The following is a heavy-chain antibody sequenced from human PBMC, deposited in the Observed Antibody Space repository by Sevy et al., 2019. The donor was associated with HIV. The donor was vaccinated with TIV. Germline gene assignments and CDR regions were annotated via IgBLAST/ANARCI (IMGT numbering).Heavy chain of an antibody. V-gene: IGHV1-24*01. D-gene: IGHD3-22*01. CDR1: GYTLTQFS. CDR2: FDPEDGDPEDGKT. J-gene: IGHJ4*02. CDR3: ATTKDYYDSSGYPFDY. Sequence: ASVKVSCKVSGYTLTQFSMHWVRQAPGKGLEWMTTFDPEDGDPEDGKTIYEQKFLGRVTMNEDTTTETAYMELSNLRSDDTAAYYCATTKDYYDSSGYPFDYWGQGTLVTVSS.